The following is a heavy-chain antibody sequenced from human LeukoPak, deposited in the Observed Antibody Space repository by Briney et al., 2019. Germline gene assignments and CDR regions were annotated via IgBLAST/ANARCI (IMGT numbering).Heavy chain of an antibody. V-gene: IGHV1-2*02. CDR1: GYAFSDYS. CDR3: SIEDKYCTSSTCVDY. D-gene: IGHD2-8*01. Sequence: ASVKVSCKTSGYAFSDYSMHWVRQAPGQGLEWMGWIKHNSGATNYAQNFQGRATMTRDTSVSTASLELTRLTSNDAAVYYCSIEDKYCTSSTCVDYWGQGTLVTVSS. J-gene: IGHJ4*02. CDR2: IKHNSGAT.